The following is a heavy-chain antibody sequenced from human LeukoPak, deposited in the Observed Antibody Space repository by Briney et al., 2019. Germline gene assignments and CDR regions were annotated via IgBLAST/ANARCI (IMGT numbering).Heavy chain of an antibody. V-gene: IGHV3-48*01. J-gene: IGHJ4*02. Sequence: GGSLRLSCAASGFTFSSYGMTWVRQAPGKGLEWVSYISSSSSTIYYADSVKGRFTISRDNAKNSLYLQLNSLRAEDTAVYYCARVFNTVGFDYWGQGILVTVSS. D-gene: IGHD4-23*01. CDR1: GFTFSSYG. CDR3: ARVFNTVGFDY. CDR2: ISSSSSTI.